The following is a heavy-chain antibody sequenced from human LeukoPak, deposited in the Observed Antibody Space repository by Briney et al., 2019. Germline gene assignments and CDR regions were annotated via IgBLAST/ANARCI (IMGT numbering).Heavy chain of an antibody. V-gene: IGHV3-23*01. Sequence: GGSLTVSCAASGYTFSNYSMSWVRQAPGQGLEWVAAISANSGSTYYAHSVKGRFTISRDNSNSTAYLQLNRLRAEDTAVYYCAKWSPQGARLPCCLGFGGWGKGTTVT. D-gene: IGHD2-15*01. CDR3: AKWSPQGARLPCCLGFGG. CDR2: ISANSGST. J-gene: IGHJ6*03. CDR1: GYTFSNYS.